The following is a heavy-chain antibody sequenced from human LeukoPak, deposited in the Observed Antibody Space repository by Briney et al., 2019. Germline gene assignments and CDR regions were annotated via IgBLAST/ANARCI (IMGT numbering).Heavy chain of an antibody. Sequence: PSQTLSLTCTVSGGSISSGSYYWSWIRQPAGKGLEWIGRIYTSGSTNYNPSLKSRVTISVDTSKNQFSLKLSSVTAADTAVYYCARPQADSSSFGHWFDPWGQGTLVTVSS. J-gene: IGHJ5*02. CDR3: ARPQADSSSFGHWFDP. V-gene: IGHV4-61*02. CDR1: GGSISSGSYY. CDR2: IYTSGST. D-gene: IGHD6-13*01.